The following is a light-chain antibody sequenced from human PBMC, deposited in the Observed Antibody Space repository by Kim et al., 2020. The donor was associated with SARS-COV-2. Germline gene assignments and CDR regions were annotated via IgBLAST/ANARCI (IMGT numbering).Light chain of an antibody. CDR1: KLGEKY. V-gene: IGLV3-1*01. J-gene: IGLJ3*02. CDR3: QAWDSSTWV. CDR2: QDS. Sequence: GSQEKTASITGSGDKLGEKYACWYQQKPGQSPVLVINQDSKRTSGIPEGFSGSNSGNTATLTISGTQAMDEADYYCQAWDSSTWVFGGGTQLTVL.